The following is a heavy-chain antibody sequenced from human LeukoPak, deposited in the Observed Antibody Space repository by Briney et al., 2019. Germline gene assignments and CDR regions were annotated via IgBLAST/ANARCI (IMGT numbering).Heavy chain of an antibody. CDR3: AKDWFATTDY. CDR1: GFPFSVSW. J-gene: IGHJ4*02. CDR2: ITTDETT. Sequence: PGGSLRLSCAASGFPFSVSWMHWFRLVPGKGLMWASRITTDETTTYADSVRGRFSISRDNAKNTVYLQMNSLRVEDTAVYYCAKDWFATTDYWGQGILVTVSS. D-gene: IGHD1/OR15-1a*01. V-gene: IGHV3-74*01.